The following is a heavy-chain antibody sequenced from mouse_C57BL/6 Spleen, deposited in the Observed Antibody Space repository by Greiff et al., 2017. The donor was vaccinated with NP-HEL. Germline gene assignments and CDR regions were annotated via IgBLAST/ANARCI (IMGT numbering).Heavy chain of an antibody. J-gene: IGHJ2*01. Sequence: QVQLKQPGAELVKPGASVKLSCKASGYTFTSYWMHWVKQRPGQGLEWIGMIHPNSGSTNYNEKFKSKATLTVDKSSSTAYLQLSSLTSEDSAVYYCARDDGYWTIGFDDWGKCTTLTVSS. CDR3: ARDDGYWTIGFDD. CDR2: IHPNSGST. CDR1: GYTFTSYW. D-gene: IGHD2-3*01. V-gene: IGHV1-64*01.